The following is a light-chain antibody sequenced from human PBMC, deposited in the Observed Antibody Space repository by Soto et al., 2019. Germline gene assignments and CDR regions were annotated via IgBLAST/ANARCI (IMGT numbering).Light chain of an antibody. J-gene: IGKJ1*01. CDR3: QQYDNSPET. CDR1: QSVSSDF. Sequence: EIVLTQSPGTLSLTPGERATLSCRASQSVSSDFLVWYKQRPGQAPRLLMSGASTRATGTPDRFSGGGSGTDFTLTISILEPEDSAVYYCQQYDNSPETFGQGTKVEIK. V-gene: IGKV3-20*01. CDR2: GAS.